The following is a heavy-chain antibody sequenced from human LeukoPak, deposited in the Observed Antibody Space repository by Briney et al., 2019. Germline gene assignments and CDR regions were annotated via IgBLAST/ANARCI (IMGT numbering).Heavy chain of an antibody. CDR3: ARGGGIVGTNFDY. CDR2: INHSGST. J-gene: IGHJ4*02. V-gene: IGHV4-39*07. Sequence: SETLSLTCTVSGGSISSSSYYWSWIRQPPGKGLEWIGEINHSGSTNYNPSLKSRVTISVDTSKNQFSLKLSSVTAADTAVYYCARGGGIVGTNFDYWGQGTLVTVSS. CDR1: GGSISSSSYY. D-gene: IGHD1-26*01.